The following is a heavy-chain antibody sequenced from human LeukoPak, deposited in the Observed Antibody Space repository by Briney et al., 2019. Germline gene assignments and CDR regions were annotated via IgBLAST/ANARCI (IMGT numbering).Heavy chain of an antibody. CDR3: AGPPSTGIDY. J-gene: IGHJ4*02. CDR2: ISYDGSNK. Sequence: PGGSLRLSCAASGFTFSSYAMHWVRQAPGKGLEWVAVISYDGSNKYYADSVKGRFTISRDNSKNTLYLQMNSLRAEDTAVYYCAGPPSTGIDYWGQGTLVTVSS. V-gene: IGHV3-30-3*01. CDR1: GFTFSSYA.